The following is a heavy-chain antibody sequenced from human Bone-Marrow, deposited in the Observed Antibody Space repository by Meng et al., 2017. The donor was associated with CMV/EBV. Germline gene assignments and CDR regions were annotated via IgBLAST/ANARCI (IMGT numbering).Heavy chain of an antibody. CDR2: ISAYNGNT. CDR3: ARENWAGSSSWYGVDPTINYGMDV. Sequence: ASVKVSCKASGYTFTSYGISWVRQAPGQGLEWMGWISAYNGNTNYAQKLQGRVTTTTDTSTSTAYMELRSLRSDDTAVYYCARENWAGSSSWYGVDPTINYGMDVWGQGTTVTVSS. V-gene: IGHV1-18*01. J-gene: IGHJ6*02. D-gene: IGHD6-13*01. CDR1: GYTFTSYG.